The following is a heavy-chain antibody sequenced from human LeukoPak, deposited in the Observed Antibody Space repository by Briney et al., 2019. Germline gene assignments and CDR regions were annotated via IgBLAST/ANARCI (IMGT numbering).Heavy chain of an antibody. V-gene: IGHV4-59*01. CDR3: GRYSYGSGNFDY. J-gene: IGHJ4*02. CDR2: IYYSGRT. D-gene: IGHD3-10*01. Sequence: PSETLSLTCTVSGGSISSYYWSWIQQPPGKGLEWIGYIYYSGRTNYNPSLKSRVTISVDTSKNQFSLKLSSVTAADTAVYYCGRYSYGSGNFDYWGQGTLAIVSS. CDR1: GGSISSYY.